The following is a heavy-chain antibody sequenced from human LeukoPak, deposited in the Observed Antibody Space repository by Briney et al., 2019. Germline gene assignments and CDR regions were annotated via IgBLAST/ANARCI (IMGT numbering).Heavy chain of an antibody. J-gene: IGHJ4*02. Sequence: GGSLRLSCAASGFTFSSYAMSWVRQAPGKGLEWVSAISGSGGSTYYADSVKGRFTISRDNSKNTLYLQMNSLRAEDTAVYYGPKAAGGFCTIGVCYPFDYWGQGPLVTVSS. CDR3: PKAAGGFCTIGVCYPFDY. V-gene: IGHV3-23*01. D-gene: IGHD2-8*01. CDR2: ISGSGGST. CDR1: GFTFSSYA.